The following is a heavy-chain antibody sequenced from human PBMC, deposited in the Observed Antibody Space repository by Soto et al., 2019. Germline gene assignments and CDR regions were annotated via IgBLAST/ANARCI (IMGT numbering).Heavy chain of an antibody. CDR1: GGSFSGYY. CDR2: INHSGST. D-gene: IGHD2-21*02. V-gene: IGHV4-34*01. Sequence: TSETLSLTCAVYGGSFSGYYWSWIRQPPGKGLEWIGEINHSGSTNYNPSLKSRATISVDTSKNQFSLKLSSVTAADTAVYYCARFKNRGGDYSTYYYYGMDVWGQGTTVTVSS. CDR3: ARFKNRGGDYSTYYYYGMDV. J-gene: IGHJ6*02.